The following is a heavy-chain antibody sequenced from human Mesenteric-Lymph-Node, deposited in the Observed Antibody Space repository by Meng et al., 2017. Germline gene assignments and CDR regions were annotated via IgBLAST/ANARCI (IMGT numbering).Heavy chain of an antibody. D-gene: IGHD5-24*01. CDR2: IYYSGST. CDR1: AGSISSGDYY. J-gene: IGHJ4*02. CDR3: ARGPSRWLQFSFDY. Sequence: QGQLLESGPGLLKPSQTLYLTSTVSAGSISSGDYYWSWIRQPPGKGLEWIGYIYYSGSTYYNPSLKSRVTISVDTSKNQFSLKLSSVTAADTAVYYCARGPSRWLQFSFDYWGQGTLVTVSS. V-gene: IGHV4-30-4*01.